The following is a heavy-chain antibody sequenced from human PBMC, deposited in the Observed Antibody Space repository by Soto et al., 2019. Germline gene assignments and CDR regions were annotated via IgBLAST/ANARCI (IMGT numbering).Heavy chain of an antibody. CDR3: ARDPNPHVNWFDP. Sequence: SETLSLTCTVSGGSISSGDYYWSWIRQPPGKGLEWIGYIYYSGSTYYNPSLKSRVTISVDASKNQFSLKLSSVTAADTAVYYCARDPNPHVNWFDPWGQGTLVTVSS. CDR1: GGSISSGDYY. J-gene: IGHJ5*02. V-gene: IGHV4-30-4*01. CDR2: IYYSGST.